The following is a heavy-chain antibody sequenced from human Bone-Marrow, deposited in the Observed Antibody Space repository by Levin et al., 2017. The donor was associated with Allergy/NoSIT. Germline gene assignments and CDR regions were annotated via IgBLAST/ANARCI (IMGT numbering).Heavy chain of an antibody. CDR3: ANGDYGARY. CDR1: GFTFSSYG. D-gene: IGHD4-17*01. Sequence: PGGSLRLSCAASGFTFSSYGMHWVRQAPGKGLEWVAVISYDGSNKYYADSVKGRFTISRDNSKNTLYLQMNSLRAEDTAVYYCANGDYGARYWGQGTLVTVSS. CDR2: ISYDGSNK. J-gene: IGHJ4*02. V-gene: IGHV3-30*18.